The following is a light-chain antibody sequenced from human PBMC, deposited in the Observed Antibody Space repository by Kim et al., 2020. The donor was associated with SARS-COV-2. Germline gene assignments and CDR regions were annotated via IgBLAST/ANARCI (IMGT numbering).Light chain of an antibody. V-gene: IGLV1-40*01. CDR2: GNS. CDR3: QSYDSSLSGSGV. Sequence: VTIPGTGSSFNSGAGYDVHWYQQLPGTAPKLLIYGNSNRPSGVPDRFSGSKSGTSAALAITGLQAEDEADYYCQSYDSSLSGSGVFGTGTKVTVL. J-gene: IGLJ1*01. CDR1: SFNSGAGYD.